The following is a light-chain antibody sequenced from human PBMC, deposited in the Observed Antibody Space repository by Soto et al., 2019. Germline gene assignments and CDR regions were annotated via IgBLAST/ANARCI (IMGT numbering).Light chain of an antibody. CDR2: RNN. V-gene: IGLV1-47*01. CDR1: SSNIGSNY. CDR3: AAWDARLSVV. Sequence: QSVLTQPPSASGTPGQRVTISCSGSSSNIGSNYVYWYQQLPGTAPKLLIYRNNQRPSGVPDRFSGSKSGTSASLAISGLRSEDEADYYCAAWDARLSVVFGGGTKLTVL. J-gene: IGLJ2*01.